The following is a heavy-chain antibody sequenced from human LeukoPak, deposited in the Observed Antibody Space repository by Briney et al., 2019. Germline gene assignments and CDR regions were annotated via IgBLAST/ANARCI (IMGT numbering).Heavy chain of an antibody. CDR3: ARDREGLAAPKYYFDY. V-gene: IGHV1-46*01. Sequence: ASVKVSCKASGYTFTSYYMHWVRQAPGQGLEWMGIINPSGGSTSYAQKFQGRVTMTRDTSTSTVYMELSSLRSEDTAVYYCARDREGLAAPKYYFDYWGQGTLVTVSS. J-gene: IGHJ4*02. CDR2: INPSGGST. CDR1: GYTFTSYY. D-gene: IGHD2-15*01.